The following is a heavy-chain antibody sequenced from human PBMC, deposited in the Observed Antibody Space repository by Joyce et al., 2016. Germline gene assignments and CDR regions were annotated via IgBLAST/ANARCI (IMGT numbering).Heavy chain of an antibody. V-gene: IGHV3-30*18. Sequence: QVQLVESGGGVVQPGRSLRLSCAASGFTFSTYGMHWVRQAPGKGLEWVAVISYEGSIKYYADSVKGRFTISRDSSKNTLYLQMNGLRVEDTAIYYCAKDVHYRDYTGSLDDWGQGTLVTVSS. D-gene: IGHD4-17*01. CDR3: AKDVHYRDYTGSLDD. CDR2: ISYEGSIK. J-gene: IGHJ4*02. CDR1: GFTFSTYG.